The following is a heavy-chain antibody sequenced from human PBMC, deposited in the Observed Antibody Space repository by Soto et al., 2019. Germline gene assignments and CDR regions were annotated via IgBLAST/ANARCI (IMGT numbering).Heavy chain of an antibody. CDR3: ARGPYYDSSGYYY. CDR1: GGSIGNYT. Sequence: SETLSLTCSVYGGSIGNYTWTWIRQAPGKGLEWIGEINHSGGTNYNSSLKSRVIISVDTTKNQFSLIVYSVTAADTAVYYCARGPYYDSSGYYYWGQGTLVTVSS. CDR2: INHSGGT. D-gene: IGHD3-22*01. J-gene: IGHJ4*02. V-gene: IGHV4-34*01.